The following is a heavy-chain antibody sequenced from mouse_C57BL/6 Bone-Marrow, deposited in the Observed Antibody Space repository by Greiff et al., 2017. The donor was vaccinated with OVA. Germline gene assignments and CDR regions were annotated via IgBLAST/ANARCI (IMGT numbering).Heavy chain of an antibody. J-gene: IGHJ4*01. D-gene: IGHD2-1*01. CDR1: GYTFTSYW. V-gene: IGHV1-50*01. CDR3: ARGGIYQPDYYAMDY. CDR2: IDPSDSYT. Sequence: QVQLQQPGAELVKPGASVKLSCKASGYTFTSYWMQWVKQRPGQGLEWIGEIDPSDSYTNYNQKFKGKATLTVDTSSSTAYMQLSSLTSEDSAVYYCARGGIYQPDYYAMDYWGQGTSVTVSS.